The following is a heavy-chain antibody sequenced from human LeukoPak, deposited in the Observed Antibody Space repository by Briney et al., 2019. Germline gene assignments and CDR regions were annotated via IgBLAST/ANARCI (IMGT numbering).Heavy chain of an antibody. CDR3: ARTLSSSGLGAFDI. V-gene: IGHV5-51*01. J-gene: IGHJ3*02. CDR2: IYPGDSDT. D-gene: IGHD6-13*01. Sequence: GESLKISCKGSGYSFNTYWIGWVRQMPGKGLEWMGIIYPGDSDTRYSPSFQGQVTISADKSISTAYLQWSSLKASDTAMYYCARTLSSSGLGAFDIWGQGTMVTVSS. CDR1: GYSFNTYW.